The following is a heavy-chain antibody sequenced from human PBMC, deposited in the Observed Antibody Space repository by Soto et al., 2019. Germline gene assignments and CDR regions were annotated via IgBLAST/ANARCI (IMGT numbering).Heavy chain of an antibody. V-gene: IGHV1-2*04. J-gene: IGHJ4*02. Sequence: QVQLVQSGAEVKKPGASVKVSCKASGYTFTGYYIHWVRQAAGQGLEWMGWINPNSGDTNYAKKFQGWVTLTRDPSITTAYMELSRLTSDDTAVYYCATQRSEWELSFDYWGQGTLVTVSS. CDR3: ATQRSEWELSFDY. D-gene: IGHD1-26*01. CDR1: GYTFTGYY. CDR2: INPNSGDT.